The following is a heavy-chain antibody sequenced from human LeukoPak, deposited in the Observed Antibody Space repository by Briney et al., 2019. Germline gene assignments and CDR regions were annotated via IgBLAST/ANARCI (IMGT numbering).Heavy chain of an antibody. CDR1: GGSFSAYY. CDR2: INHSGST. D-gene: IGHD3-3*02. J-gene: IGHJ4*02. Sequence: SETLTLTCAVYGGSFSAYYWSWIRQPPGKGLEWIGEINHSGSTNYNPSLKSRVAISVDASRNQFSLRLSSVTDADTAVYYCARGQRIRMTVWGQGTLVTVSS. V-gene: IGHV4-34*01. CDR3: ARGQRIRMTV.